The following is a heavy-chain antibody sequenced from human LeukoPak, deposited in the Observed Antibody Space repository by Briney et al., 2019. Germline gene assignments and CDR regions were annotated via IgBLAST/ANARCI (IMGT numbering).Heavy chain of an antibody. J-gene: IGHJ3*01. CDR3: ARSSYSSSSSV. CDR1: GFFFNSYW. V-gene: IGHV3-7*03. Sequence: GGSLRLSCVTSGFFFNSYWMSWVRQAPGKGLEWVANENQDGSEIYYVDSVKGRFIMSRDNTENSFYLQMSSLRVEDTAVYYCARSSYSSSSSVWGQGTMVTVSS. D-gene: IGHD6-6*01. CDR2: ENQDGSEI.